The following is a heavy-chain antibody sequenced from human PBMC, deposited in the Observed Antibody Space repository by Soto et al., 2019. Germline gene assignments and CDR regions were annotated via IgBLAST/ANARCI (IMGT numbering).Heavy chain of an antibody. J-gene: IGHJ5*02. CDR1: GYTFTSYG. D-gene: IGHD6-19*01. V-gene: IGHV1-18*01. CDR3: ARDLFSSGWSEGWFDP. Sequence: ASVKVSFKASGYTFTSYGISWVRQAPGQGLEWMGWISAYNGNTNYAQKLQGRVTMTTDTSTSTAYMELRSLRSDDTAVYYCARDLFSSGWSEGWFDPWGQGTLVTVSS. CDR2: ISAYNGNT.